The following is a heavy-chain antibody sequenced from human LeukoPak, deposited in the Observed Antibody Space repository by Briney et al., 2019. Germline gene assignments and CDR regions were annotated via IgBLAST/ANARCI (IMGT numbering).Heavy chain of an antibody. J-gene: IGHJ6*02. V-gene: IGHV1-18*01. D-gene: IGHD6-13*01. CDR2: XXAYNGNT. CDR3: ARASSWSQYYYYYGMDV. Sequence: ASVKVSCKASGYTFXSYGISWVRQAPGQGLEWXXXXXAYNGNTNXAXXXXXXVTMTTDTSTSTAYMELRSLRSDDTAVYYCARASSWSQYYYYYGMDVWGQGTTVTVSS. CDR1: GYTFXSYG.